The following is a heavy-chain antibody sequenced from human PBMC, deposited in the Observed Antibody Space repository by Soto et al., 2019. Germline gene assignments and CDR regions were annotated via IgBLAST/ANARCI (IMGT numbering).Heavy chain of an antibody. D-gene: IGHD6-25*01. CDR3: ARLSGFFDL. Sequence: QVQLQESGPGLVKPSETLSLTCTVSGVSITSHYWSWIRQPPGKGLEWIGYISYSGSTNYSPSLKSRVTISIDPSKNHFSLRLSSLTAEDTALYYCARLSGFFDLWGRGTLVTVSS. V-gene: IGHV4-59*08. J-gene: IGHJ2*01. CDR1: GVSITSHY. CDR2: ISYSGST.